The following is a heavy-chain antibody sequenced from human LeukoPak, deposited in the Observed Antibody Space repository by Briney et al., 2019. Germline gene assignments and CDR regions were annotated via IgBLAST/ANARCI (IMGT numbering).Heavy chain of an antibody. CDR2: IYSGGST. Sequence: GGSLRLYCAASGFTVSSNYMTWVRQGPGKGLEWVSVIYSGGSTYYADSVKGRFTISRDNSKNTLYLQMNSLRAEDTAVYYCAKWFGELRVYGMDVWGQGTTVTVS. V-gene: IGHV3-66*01. J-gene: IGHJ6*02. D-gene: IGHD3-10*01. CDR3: AKWFGELRVYGMDV. CDR1: GFTVSSNY.